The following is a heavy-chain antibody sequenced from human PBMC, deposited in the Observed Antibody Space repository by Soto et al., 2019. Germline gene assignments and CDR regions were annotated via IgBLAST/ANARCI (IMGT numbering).Heavy chain of an antibody. J-gene: IGHJ5*02. CDR3: ARSYYDYVWGPQNWFDP. D-gene: IGHD3-16*01. CDR2: ISAYHGNT. V-gene: IGHV1-18*01. Sequence: GASVKVSCKAFGYTFSTYGITRVRQAPGQGLEWMGWISAYHGNTNYAQNLQGRATMTTDTSASTAYLELRSLRSDDTAVYYCARSYYDYVWGPQNWFDPWGQGTLVTVSS. CDR1: GYTFSTYG.